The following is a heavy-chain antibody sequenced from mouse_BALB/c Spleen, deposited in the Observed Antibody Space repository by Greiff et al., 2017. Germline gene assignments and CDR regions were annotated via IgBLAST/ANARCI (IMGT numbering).Heavy chain of an antibody. V-gene: IGHV1S130*01. J-gene: IGHJ2*01. CDR1: GYTFTSYC. CDR3: AGQQGQYYFDY. Sequence: QVQLQQPGSVLVKPGASVKLSCKASGYTFTSYCMHWAKQRPGQGLEWIGKINPNSGNTNYNEKFKGKATLTVDTSSSTAYVDLSSLTSEDSAVYYSAGQQGQYYFDYWGQGTMVTVS. D-gene: IGHD4-1*02. CDR2: INPNSGNT.